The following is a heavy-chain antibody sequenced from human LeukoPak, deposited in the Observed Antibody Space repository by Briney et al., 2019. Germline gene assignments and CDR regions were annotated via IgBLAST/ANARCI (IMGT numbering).Heavy chain of an antibody. CDR3: ARGLLERLRGAFDI. CDR2: ISSGSGTI. J-gene: IGHJ3*02. V-gene: IGHV3-48*02. Sequence: GGSLRLSCAASGFTFSSYSMNWVRQAPGKGLEWVSYISSGSGTIYYADSVKGRFTISRDNAKNSLYLQMNSLRDEDTAVYYCARGLLERLRGAFDIWGQGTLVTVSS. D-gene: IGHD1-1*01. CDR1: GFTFSSYS.